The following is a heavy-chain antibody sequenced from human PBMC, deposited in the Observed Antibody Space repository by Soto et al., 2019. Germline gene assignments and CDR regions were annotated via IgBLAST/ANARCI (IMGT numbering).Heavy chain of an antibody. CDR3: AREYLGVLYYYGMDV. V-gene: IGHV3-30-3*01. CDR1: GFTFSSYT. CDR2: ISYDGSNK. D-gene: IGHD2-8*01. Sequence: QVQLVESGGGVVQPGRSLRLSCAASGFTFSSYTMHWVLQAPGKGLEWVAVISYDGSNKYYADSVKGRFTISRDNSKNTLYLQVNSLRAEDTAVYYCAREYLGVLYYYGMDVWGQGTTVTVSS. J-gene: IGHJ6*02.